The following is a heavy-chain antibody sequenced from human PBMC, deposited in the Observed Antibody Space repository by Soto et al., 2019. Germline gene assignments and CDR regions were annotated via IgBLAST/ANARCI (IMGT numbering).Heavy chain of an antibody. J-gene: IGHJ6*02. CDR2: IDPSDSYT. V-gene: IGHV5-10-1*01. CDR3: ARHSLFHYYYYYCGMDV. D-gene: IGHD2-21*01. Sequence: PGESLKISCKGSGYSFTSYWISWVRQMPGKGLEWMGRIDPSDSYTNYSPSFQGHVTISADKSISTAYLQWSSLKASDTAMYYCARHSLFHYYYYYCGMDVCGQGTTGTGFS. CDR1: GYSFTSYW.